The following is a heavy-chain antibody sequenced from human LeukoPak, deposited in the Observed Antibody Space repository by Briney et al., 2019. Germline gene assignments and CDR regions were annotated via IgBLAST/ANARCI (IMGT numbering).Heavy chain of an antibody. J-gene: IGHJ6*02. CDR1: GFTVSSNY. V-gene: IGHV3-66*01. Sequence: GGSLTLSCAASGFTVSSNYMSWVRQAPGKGLEWVSVIYSGGSTYYADSVKGRFTISRDNSKNTLYLQMNSLRAEDTAVYYCAGVWEASVYYYYGMDVWGQGTTVTVSS. D-gene: IGHD2-8*01. CDR3: AGVWEASVYYYYGMDV. CDR2: IYSGGST.